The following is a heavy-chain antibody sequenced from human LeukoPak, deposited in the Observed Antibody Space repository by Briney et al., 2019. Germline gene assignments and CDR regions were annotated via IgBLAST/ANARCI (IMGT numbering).Heavy chain of an antibody. CDR3: ARVPLGRVTIFGVVRNWFDP. CDR2: ISYDGSNK. J-gene: IGHJ5*02. V-gene: IGHV3-30-3*01. Sequence: GGSLRLSCAASGFTFSSYAMHWVRQAPGKGLEWGAVISYDGSNKYYADSVKGRFTISRDNSKNTLYLQMNSLRAEDTAVYYCARVPLGRVTIFGVVRNWFDPWGQGTLVTVSS. CDR1: GFTFSSYA. D-gene: IGHD3-3*01.